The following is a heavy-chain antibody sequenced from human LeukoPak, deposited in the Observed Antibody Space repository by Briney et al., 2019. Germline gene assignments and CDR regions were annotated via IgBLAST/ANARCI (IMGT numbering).Heavy chain of an antibody. D-gene: IGHD5-18*01. CDR3: ARALSYSYGSMDF. V-gene: IGHV3-21*01. J-gene: IGHJ4*02. CDR1: GFTFSSYS. Sequence: GGSLRLSCAAYGFTFSSYSMNWVRQAPGKGLEWVSSISSGSKYIHNADSVKGRFTISRDNAKNSLFLQMNSLRAEDTAVYYCARALSYSYGSMDFWGQGTLVIVSS. CDR2: ISSGSKYI.